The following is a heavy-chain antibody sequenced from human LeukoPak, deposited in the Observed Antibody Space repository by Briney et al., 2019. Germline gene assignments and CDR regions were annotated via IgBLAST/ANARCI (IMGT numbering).Heavy chain of an antibody. CDR1: GGSISSYY. CDR3: ARGSNPITMVRGVINGFDY. J-gene: IGHJ4*02. Sequence: PSETLSLTCTVSGGSISSYYWSWIRQPPGKGLEWIGYIYYSGSTNYNPSLKSRVTISVDTSKNQFSLKLSSVTAADTAVYYCARGSNPITMVRGVINGFDYWGQGTLVTVSS. CDR2: IYYSGST. D-gene: IGHD3-10*01. V-gene: IGHV4-59*01.